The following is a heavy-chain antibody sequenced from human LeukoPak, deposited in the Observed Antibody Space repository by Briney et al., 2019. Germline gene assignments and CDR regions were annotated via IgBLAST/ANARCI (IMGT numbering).Heavy chain of an antibody. D-gene: IGHD2-2*01. Sequence: SETLSLTCTVSGVSISSGDYYWSWIRQPPGKGLEWIGYIYYSGSTNYNPSLKSRVTISLDTSKNQFSLKLSSVTAADTAVYYCARAVVVPAATFDYWGQGTLVTVSS. CDR3: ARAVVVPAATFDY. J-gene: IGHJ4*02. V-gene: IGHV4-30-4*02. CDR2: IYYSGST. CDR1: GVSISSGDYY.